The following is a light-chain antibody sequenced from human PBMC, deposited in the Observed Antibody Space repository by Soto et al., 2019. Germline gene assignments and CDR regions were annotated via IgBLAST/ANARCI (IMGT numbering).Light chain of an antibody. J-gene: IGKJ4*01. CDR3: QQYNSYSGLT. Sequence: DIQMTQSPSTLSASVGDRVTITCRASQSISSGWAWYQQKPGKAPKLLIYTASSLESGVPSRFSGSGSGTEFPLTISSLQPDDVATYFCQQYNSYSGLTFGGGTKVEIK. CDR2: TAS. V-gene: IGKV1-5*03. CDR1: QSISSG.